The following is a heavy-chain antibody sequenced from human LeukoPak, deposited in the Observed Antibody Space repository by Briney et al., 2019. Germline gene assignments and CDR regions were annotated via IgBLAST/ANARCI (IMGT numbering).Heavy chain of an antibody. CDR1: GGSIRSGGYS. J-gene: IGHJ3*02. V-gene: IGHV4-31*03. CDR2: IYYSGST. Sequence: PSETLSLTCTVSGGSIRSGGYSWSWIRQHPGKGLEWIGYIYYSGSTYYNPSLKSRVTISVDTSKNQFSLKLSSVTAADTAVYYCAREGGGYYDSSGSPGAFDIWGQGTMVTVSS. CDR3: AREGGGYYDSSGSPGAFDI. D-gene: IGHD3-22*01.